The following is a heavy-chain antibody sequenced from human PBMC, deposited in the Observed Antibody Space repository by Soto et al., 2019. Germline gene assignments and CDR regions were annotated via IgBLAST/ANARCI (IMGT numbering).Heavy chain of an antibody. Sequence: SETLSLTCGVSGGSISSPNWCIWARQFPGKGLEWIGEIFHTGSVNYNPSLKSRVTISVDTSKNQFSLKLSSVTAADTAVYYCARAVSRYDFWSGYYSSFFDYWGQGTLVTVSS. CDR2: IFHTGSV. V-gene: IGHV4-4*02. D-gene: IGHD3-3*01. CDR3: ARAVSRYDFWSGYYSSFFDY. J-gene: IGHJ4*02. CDR1: GGSISSPNW.